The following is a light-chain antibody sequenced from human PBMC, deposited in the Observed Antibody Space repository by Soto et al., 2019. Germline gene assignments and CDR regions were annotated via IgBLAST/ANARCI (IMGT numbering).Light chain of an antibody. J-gene: IGKJ5*01. Sequence: DIDLTQAPSFLSASVGDIVTITCRASQGIRRFLDWYQKKKGKTPNLFIYDASTLQRGVPSRLRGSGYGTELTITISSMKNEDFETYTCQQFHTFPFGFGQGTRLEIK. CDR1: QGIRRF. CDR3: QQFHTFPFG. CDR2: DAS. V-gene: IGKV1-9*01.